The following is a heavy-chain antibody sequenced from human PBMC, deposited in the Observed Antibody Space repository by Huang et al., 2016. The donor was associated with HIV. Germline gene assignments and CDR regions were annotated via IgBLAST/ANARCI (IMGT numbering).Heavy chain of an antibody. J-gene: IGHJ3*01. CDR2: IYPGDSDT. D-gene: IGHD6-13*01. Sequence: EVQLVQSGAEVKKPGESLKISCQGSGYSFNTYWIAWGRQLPGKGPEWSGIIYPGDSDTRYSPSFQGQVTISADKSIDTAYLQWRSLKASDTAMYYCARKFSSTWYRAFDLWGQGTMVTVSS. CDR1: GYSFNTYW. CDR3: ARKFSSTWYRAFDL. V-gene: IGHV5-51*01.